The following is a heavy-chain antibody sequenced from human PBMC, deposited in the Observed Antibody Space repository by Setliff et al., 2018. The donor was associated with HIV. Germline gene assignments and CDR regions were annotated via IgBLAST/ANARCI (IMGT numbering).Heavy chain of an antibody. J-gene: IGHJ4*02. D-gene: IGHD3-10*01. Sequence: LSLTCTVSGDSISNHYWSWLRQPPGKGLEWIGTLYFSGGTSYNSSLKSRVTISGDTSNNQFSLNLTSVTTADTAVYYCARGRWGYYGSGEYYFDYWGQGTLVTVSS. CDR3: ARGRWGYYGSGEYYFDY. V-gene: IGHV4-59*11. CDR1: GDSISNHY. CDR2: LYFSGGT.